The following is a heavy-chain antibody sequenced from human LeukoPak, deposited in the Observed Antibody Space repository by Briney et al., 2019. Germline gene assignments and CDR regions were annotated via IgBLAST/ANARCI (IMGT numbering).Heavy chain of an antibody. J-gene: IGHJ4*02. Sequence: GRSLRLPCAASGFTMNNYAMHWVRQAPGKGLEWVSGISWNSGSIGYADSVKGRFTISRDNAKNSLYLQMNSLRAEDTALYYCAIDIYYSSGFDFWGQGTLVTVSS. CDR1: GFTMNNYA. D-gene: IGHD3-22*01. V-gene: IGHV3-9*01. CDR3: AIDIYYSSGFDF. CDR2: ISWNSGSI.